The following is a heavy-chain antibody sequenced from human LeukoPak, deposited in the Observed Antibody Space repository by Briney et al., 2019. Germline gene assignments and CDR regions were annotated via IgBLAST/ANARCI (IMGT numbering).Heavy chain of an antibody. CDR1: GYTFTSYD. CDR2: MNPNSGNT. CDR3: ARIMADSSGYYY. V-gene: IGHV1-8*01. J-gene: IGHJ4*02. D-gene: IGHD3-22*01. Sequence: GASVKVSCKASGYTFTSYDINWVRQATGQGLEWMGWMNPNSGNTGYAQKFQGRVTMTRNTYISTAYMGLSSLRSEDTAVYYCARIMADSSGYYYWGQGTLVTVSS.